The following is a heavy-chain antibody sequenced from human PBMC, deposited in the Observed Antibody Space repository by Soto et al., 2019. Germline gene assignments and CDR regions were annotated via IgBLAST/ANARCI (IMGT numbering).Heavy chain of an antibody. Sequence: GSLRLSCAASGFTFSSYAMSWVRQAPGKGLEWVSAISGSGGSTYYADSVKGRFTISRDNSKNTLYLQMNSLRAEDTAVYYCAKGLYDFWSGYYGYWGQGTLVTVSS. CDR1: GFTFSSYA. D-gene: IGHD3-3*01. V-gene: IGHV3-23*01. CDR3: AKGLYDFWSGYYGY. CDR2: ISGSGGST. J-gene: IGHJ4*02.